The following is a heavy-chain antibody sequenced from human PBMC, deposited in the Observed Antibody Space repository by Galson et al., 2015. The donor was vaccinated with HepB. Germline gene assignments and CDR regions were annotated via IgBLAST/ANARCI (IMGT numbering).Heavy chain of an antibody. Sequence: SLRLSCAASGFTFSSYWMNWVRQAPGKGLDWVANIKQDGSEKYYVDSVKGRFTISRDNAKNSLYMQMNSLRAEDTAVYYCARDEKHRIPDAFDILGQGTMVTVSS. J-gene: IGHJ3*02. CDR3: ARDEKHRIPDAFDI. V-gene: IGHV3-7*03. CDR2: IKQDGSEK. CDR1: GFTFSSYW. D-gene: IGHD2-21*01.